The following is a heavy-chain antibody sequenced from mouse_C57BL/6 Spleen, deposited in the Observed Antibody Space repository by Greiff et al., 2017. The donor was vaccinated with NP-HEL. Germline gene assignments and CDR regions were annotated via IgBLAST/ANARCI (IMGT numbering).Heavy chain of an antibody. CDR2: INPYNGDT. J-gene: IGHJ2*01. CDR1: GYSFTGYF. V-gene: IGHV1-20*01. CDR3: ARSGDDYDGDY. D-gene: IGHD2-4*01. Sequence: VQLKESGPELVKPGDSVKISCKASGYSFTGYFMNWVMQSHGKSLEWIGRINPYNGDTFYNQKFKGKATLTVDKSSSTAHMELRSLTSEDSAVYYCARSGDDYDGDYWGQGTTLTVSS.